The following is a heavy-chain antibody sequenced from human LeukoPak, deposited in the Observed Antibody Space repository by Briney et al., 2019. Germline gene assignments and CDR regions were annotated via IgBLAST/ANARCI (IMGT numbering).Heavy chain of an antibody. CDR3: ARLGDYLTFDY. CDR2: IKPDESEK. J-gene: IGHJ4*02. Sequence: HPGGSLRLSCSTSGFPFSSYWMSSVRQAPGKGLEWVANIKPDESEKYYVHSVKGQFTISRHNDKNSLYLQMHSLRGEDTAVYYCARLGDYLTFDYWGQGTLVTVSS. V-gene: IGHV3-7*01. D-gene: IGHD4-17*01. CDR1: GFPFSSYW.